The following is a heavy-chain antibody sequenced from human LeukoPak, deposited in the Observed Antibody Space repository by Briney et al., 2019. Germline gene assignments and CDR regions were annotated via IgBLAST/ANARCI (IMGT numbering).Heavy chain of an antibody. CDR2: IYYTGST. CDR3: TSEISSASNY. V-gene: IGHV4-39*01. Sequence: SETLSLTCTVSGGSISSSSYYWGWIRQPPGEGLEWIGSIYYTGSTYYSPSLKSRVTISADTSKNEFSLKLSSVTAADTAVYYCTSEISSASNYWCQGTLVTVSS. CDR1: GGSISSSSYY. D-gene: IGHD6-6*01. J-gene: IGHJ4*02.